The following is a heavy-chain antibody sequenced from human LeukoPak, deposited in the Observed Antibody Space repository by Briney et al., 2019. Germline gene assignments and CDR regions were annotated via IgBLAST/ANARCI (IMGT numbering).Heavy chain of an antibody. CDR2: ISAYNGNT. J-gene: IGHJ6*02. V-gene: IGHV1-18*04. CDR1: GYSFTSYA. D-gene: IGHD6-13*01. Sequence: SVKVSCKASGYSFTSYAINWVRQAPGQGLEWVGWISAYNGNTDYAQKVQGRVTMTTDAPTSTAHMELVSLTSDDTAVYYCARDPLRSTWSTYNNAMDVWGQGTTATVS. CDR3: ARDPLRSTWSTYNNAMDV.